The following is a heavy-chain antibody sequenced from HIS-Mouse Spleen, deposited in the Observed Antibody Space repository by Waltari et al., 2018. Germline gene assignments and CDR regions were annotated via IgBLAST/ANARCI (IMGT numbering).Heavy chain of an antibody. J-gene: IGHJ4*02. CDR3: AGYNWNYGTDY. Sequence: QVQLQQWGAGLLKPSETLSLTCAVYGGSFSGYYWSWIRQPPGKGLEWIAEIKHSGSTNSNPSLKSRVTIAVDTSKNQFSLKLSSVTAADTAVYYCAGYNWNYGTDYWGQGTLVTVSS. V-gene: IGHV4-34*01. CDR2: IKHSGST. CDR1: GGSFSGYY. D-gene: IGHD1-7*01.